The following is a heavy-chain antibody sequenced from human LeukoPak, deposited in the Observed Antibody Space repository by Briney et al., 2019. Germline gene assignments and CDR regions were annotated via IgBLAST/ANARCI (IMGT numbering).Heavy chain of an antibody. D-gene: IGHD3-3*01. Sequence: PGGSLRLSCAASGFTFSSYAMHWVRQAPGKGLEGVAVISYDGSNKYYADPVKGRFTISRDNSKNTLYLQMNSLRAEDTAVYYCASIYYDFWSGYPLHDAFDIWGQGTMVTVSS. CDR2: ISYDGSNK. CDR3: ASIYYDFWSGYPLHDAFDI. CDR1: GFTFSSYA. J-gene: IGHJ3*02. V-gene: IGHV3-30*04.